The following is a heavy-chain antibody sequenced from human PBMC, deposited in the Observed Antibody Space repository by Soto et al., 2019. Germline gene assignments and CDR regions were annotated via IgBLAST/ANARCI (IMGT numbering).Heavy chain of an antibody. V-gene: IGHV1-69*13. CDR2: IIPIFGTA. CDR3: ARVKGGYYDSSGYYYLHWFDP. D-gene: IGHD3-22*01. Sequence: GASVKVSCKASGGTFSSYAISWVRQAPGQGLEWMGGIIPIFGTANYAQKFQGRVTITADESTSTAYMELSSLRSEDTAVYYCARVKGGYYDSSGYYYLHWFDPWGLGTLVTVSS. J-gene: IGHJ5*02. CDR1: GGTFSSYA.